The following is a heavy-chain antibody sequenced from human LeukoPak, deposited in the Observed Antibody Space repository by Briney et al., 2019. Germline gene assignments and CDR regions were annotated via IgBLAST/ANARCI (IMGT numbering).Heavy chain of an antibody. Sequence: PSETLSLTCAVYGGSFSGYYWSWIRQPPGKGLEWIGEINHSGSTNYNPSLKSRVTISVDTSKNQFSLKLSSVTAADTAVYYYARGLFRSRPRLKYMDVWGKGTTVTVSS. J-gene: IGHJ6*03. CDR2: INHSGST. V-gene: IGHV4-34*01. CDR1: GGSFSGYY. D-gene: IGHD2-8*01. CDR3: ARGLFRSRPRLKYMDV.